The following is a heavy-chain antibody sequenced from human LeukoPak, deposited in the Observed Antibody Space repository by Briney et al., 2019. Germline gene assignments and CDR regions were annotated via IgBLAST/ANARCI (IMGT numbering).Heavy chain of an antibody. J-gene: IGHJ4*02. CDR3: ARGTGLGGDYVSN. Sequence: ASVKVSCKASGYTFITYYMHWVRQAPGQELERMGVINPSGGTTSYAQKFQARVTMTRDTSTSTVYMELSSLRSEDTAVYYCARGTGLGGDYVSNWGQGTLVTVSS. CDR1: GYTFITYY. CDR2: INPSGGTT. D-gene: IGHD4-17*01. V-gene: IGHV1-46*01.